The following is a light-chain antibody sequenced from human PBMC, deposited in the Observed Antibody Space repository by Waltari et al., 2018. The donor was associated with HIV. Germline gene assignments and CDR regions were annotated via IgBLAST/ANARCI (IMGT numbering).Light chain of an antibody. CDR1: SSDVGSYNS. Sequence: QSALTPPASVSGSPGPSITISCTGTSSDVGSYNSASWYQHHPGEAPRRMIYEVINRPSGISNRFSGSKSGNTASLTISGLQAEDEADYFCSSSTNSSPVVFGGGTKLTVL. V-gene: IGLV2-14*01. CDR2: EVI. CDR3: SSSTNSSPVV. J-gene: IGLJ3*02.